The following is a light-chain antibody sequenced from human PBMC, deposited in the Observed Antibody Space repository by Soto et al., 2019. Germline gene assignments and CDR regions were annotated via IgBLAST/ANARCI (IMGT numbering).Light chain of an antibody. CDR2: GAS. V-gene: IGKV3-20*01. CDR1: QSVSSSY. Sequence: EIVLTQSPGTLSLSPGERATLSCRASQSVSSSYLAWYQQKPGQAPRLLIYGASSRATGIPDRFSGSGSGTAFTLTIRRLDLEVLAVYDCQHYGSSPGTFGQGTRVEIK. CDR3: QHYGSSPGT. J-gene: IGKJ1*01.